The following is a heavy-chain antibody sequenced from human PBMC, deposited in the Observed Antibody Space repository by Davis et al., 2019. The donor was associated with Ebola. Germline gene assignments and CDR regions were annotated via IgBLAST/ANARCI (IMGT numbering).Heavy chain of an antibody. J-gene: IGHJ4*02. CDR2: INSDGSST. V-gene: IGHV3-74*01. CDR3: AREGKYRDESRTFDY. Sequence: HTGGSLRLSCAASGFTFSSYWMHRVRQAPGKGLVWVSRINSDGSSTSYADSAKGRFTISRDNAKNSLFLQMDSLRAEDTAVYYCAREGKYRDESRTFDYWGQGTLVTVSS. CDR1: GFTFSSYW. D-gene: IGHD2-2*01.